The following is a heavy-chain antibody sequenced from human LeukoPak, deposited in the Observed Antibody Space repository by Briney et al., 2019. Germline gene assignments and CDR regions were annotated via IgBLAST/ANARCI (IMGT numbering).Heavy chain of an antibody. V-gene: IGHV3-53*01. CDR3: AKDPYGTRYFDY. Sequence: GGSLRLSCAASGFTVSSSYMSWVRQAPGKGLEWVSSIYVDGPTFYADSVKGRFTIARDNSKNTLYLQMNSLRAEDTAVYYCAKDPYGTRYFDYWGQGTLVTVSS. CDR2: IYVDGPT. CDR1: GFTVSSSY. J-gene: IGHJ4*02. D-gene: IGHD2-2*01.